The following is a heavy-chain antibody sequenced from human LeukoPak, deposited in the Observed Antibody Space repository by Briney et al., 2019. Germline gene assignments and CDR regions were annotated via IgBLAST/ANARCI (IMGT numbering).Heavy chain of an antibody. Sequence: GGSLRLSCAASGFTFDDYGMSWVRQAPGKGLEWVSGINWNGGSTGYADSVKGRFTISRDNAKNSLYLQMNSLRAEDTALYYCARGAPGFGELLWYFDYWGQGTLVTVSS. J-gene: IGHJ4*02. CDR2: INWNGGST. CDR3: ARGAPGFGELLWYFDY. D-gene: IGHD3-10*01. V-gene: IGHV3-20*04. CDR1: GFTFDDYG.